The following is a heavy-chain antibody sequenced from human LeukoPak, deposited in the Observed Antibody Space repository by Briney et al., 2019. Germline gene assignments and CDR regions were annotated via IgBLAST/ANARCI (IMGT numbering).Heavy chain of an antibody. CDR3: ARGGGGSGSYYGDLFDY. V-gene: IGHV3-30-3*01. CDR1: GFTFSSYA. D-gene: IGHD3-10*01. CDR2: ISYDESTK. Sequence: PGGSLRLSCEASGFTFSSYAMHWVRQAPGKGLEWVAVISYDESTKYYANSVKGRFTISRDNAKNSLYLQMNSLRAEDTAVYYCARGGGGSGSYYGDLFDYWGQGTLVTVSS. J-gene: IGHJ4*02.